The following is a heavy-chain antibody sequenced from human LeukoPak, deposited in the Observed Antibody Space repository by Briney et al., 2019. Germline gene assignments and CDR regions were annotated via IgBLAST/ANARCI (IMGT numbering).Heavy chain of an antibody. J-gene: IGHJ6*03. CDR2: ISAHNGDM. CDR3: ARVRYFGWVSTAGYMDV. CDR1: GYTFTSYG. V-gene: IGHV1-18*01. D-gene: IGHD3-9*01. Sequence: ASVKVSCKASGYTFTSYGISWVRQAPGQGLEWMGWISAHNGDMNYAQKLQGRVTMTTDTSTRTAYMELRSLRSDDTAVYYCARVRYFGWVSTAGYMDVWGKGTTVTVSS.